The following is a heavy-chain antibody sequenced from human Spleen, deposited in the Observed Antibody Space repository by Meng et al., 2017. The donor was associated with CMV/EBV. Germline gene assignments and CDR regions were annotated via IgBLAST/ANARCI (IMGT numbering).Heavy chain of an antibody. D-gene: IGHD3-3*01. CDR1: GGTFSSYG. V-gene: IGHV1-69*10. CDR3: ARGPSTAFWSGYSDY. CDR2: IIPPVSKT. Sequence: SVKVSCKASGGTFSSYGISWVRQAPGQGLEWMGGIIPPVSKTQYPQRFQGRVTITADKSTSTAYMELSSLRSDDTAVYYCARGPSTAFWSGYSDYWGQGTLVTVSS. J-gene: IGHJ4*02.